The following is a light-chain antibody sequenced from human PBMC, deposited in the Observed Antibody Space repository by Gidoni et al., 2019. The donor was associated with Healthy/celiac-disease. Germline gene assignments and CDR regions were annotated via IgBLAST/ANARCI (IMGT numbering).Light chain of an antibody. Sequence: QSALTQPASVSGSPGQSITISCTGTSNDVGGYNYVSWYQQHPGKAPKLMIYDVRNRPSGVSNRFSGSKSGNTASLTISGLQAEDEADYYCSSYTSSSTPYVFGTGTKVTVL. CDR1: SNDVGGYNY. CDR3: SSYTSSSTPYV. J-gene: IGLJ1*01. V-gene: IGLV2-14*03. CDR2: DVR.